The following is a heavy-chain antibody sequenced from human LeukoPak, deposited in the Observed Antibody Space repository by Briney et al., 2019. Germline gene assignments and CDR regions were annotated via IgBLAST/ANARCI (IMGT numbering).Heavy chain of an antibody. CDR3: ARRAGAYSHPYDY. CDR1: GFTFSDPY. Sequence: GGSLRLSCEASGFTFSDPYMSWIRQAPGKGLECLSYISGSGTDINYADSVRGRFTISRDNAKNLLYLQMNDLRAEDTAVYYCARRAGAYSHPYDYWGQGTLVTVSS. CDR2: ISGSGTDI. D-gene: IGHD4/OR15-4a*01. V-gene: IGHV3-11*01. J-gene: IGHJ4*02.